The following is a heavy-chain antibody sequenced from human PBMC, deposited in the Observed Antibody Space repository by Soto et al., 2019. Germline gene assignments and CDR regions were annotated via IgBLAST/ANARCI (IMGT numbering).Heavy chain of an antibody. Sequence: QVQLVESGGGVVQPGRSLRLSCAASGFTFSSYAMHWVRQAPGKGLEWVAVISYDGSNKNYADSVKGRFTISRDNSKNTQYLQMNSLRGEETAVYSCARDNGLPAATPYFDYWGQGTLVTVSS. CDR2: ISYDGSNK. J-gene: IGHJ4*02. CDR3: ARDNGLPAATPYFDY. CDR1: GFTFSSYA. D-gene: IGHD2-2*01. V-gene: IGHV3-30-3*01.